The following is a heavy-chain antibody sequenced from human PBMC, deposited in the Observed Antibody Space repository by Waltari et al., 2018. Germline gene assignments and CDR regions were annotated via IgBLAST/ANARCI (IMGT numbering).Heavy chain of an antibody. V-gene: IGHV5-51*03. D-gene: IGHD3-22*01. CDR1: GYSFTSYW. CDR3: ARLYYYDSSGYPTDFDY. Sequence: EVQLVQSGAEVKKPGESLKISCKGSGYSFTSYWIGWVRQMPGKGLEWMGSIYPGDSDTSYSPSFQGQVTISADKSISTAYLQWSSLKASDTAMYYCARLYYYDSSGYPTDFDYWGQGTLVTVSS. J-gene: IGHJ4*02. CDR2: IYPGDSDT.